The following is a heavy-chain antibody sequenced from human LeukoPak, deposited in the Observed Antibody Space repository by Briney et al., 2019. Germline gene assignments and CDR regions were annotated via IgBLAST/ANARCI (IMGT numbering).Heavy chain of an antibody. CDR2: INHSGST. J-gene: IGHJ5*02. V-gene: IGHV4-34*01. Sequence: SETLSLTCAVYGGSFSGYYWSWIRQPPGKGLEWIGEINHSGSTNYNPPLKSRVTISVDTSKNQFSLKLSSVTAADTAVYYCARGKYSSSWYKTWGQGTLVTVSS. CDR1: GGSFSGYY. CDR3: ARGKYSSSWYKT. D-gene: IGHD6-13*01.